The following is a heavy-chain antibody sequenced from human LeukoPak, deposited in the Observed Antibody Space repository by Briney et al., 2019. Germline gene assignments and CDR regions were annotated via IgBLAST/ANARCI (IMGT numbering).Heavy chain of an antibody. CDR3: ARDGTAAADFDY. J-gene: IGHJ4*02. CDR2: IYSGGST. D-gene: IGHD6-13*01. V-gene: IGHV3-53*01. CDR1: GFTVSSNY. Sequence: GGSLRLSCAASGFTVSSNYMSWVRQAPGKGLEWVSVIYSGGSTYYADSVKGRFTISRDNSKNTLYLQMNSLRAEDTAVYYCARDGTAAADFDYWGQGTLVTVSS.